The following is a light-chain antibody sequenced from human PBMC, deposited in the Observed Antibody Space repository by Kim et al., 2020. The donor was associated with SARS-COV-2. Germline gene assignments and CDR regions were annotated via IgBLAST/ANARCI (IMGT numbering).Light chain of an antibody. CDR3: QTWGTGIWV. J-gene: IGLJ3*02. V-gene: IGLV4-69*01. Sequence: ASVKLTCALSSGHSSYAIAWHKQQPEKGPRYLMKLNSDGSHSKGDGIPDRFSGSSSGAERYLTNSSLQSEDEADYYCQTWGTGIWVFGGGTQLTVL. CDR1: SGHSSYA. CDR2: LNSDGSH.